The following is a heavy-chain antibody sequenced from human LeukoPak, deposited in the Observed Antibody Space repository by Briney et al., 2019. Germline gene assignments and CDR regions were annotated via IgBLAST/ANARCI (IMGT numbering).Heavy chain of an antibody. J-gene: IGHJ4*02. CDR1: GGSFSGYY. Sequence: SEALSLTCAVYGGSFSGYYWSWIRQPPGKGLEWIGEISHSGSTNYNPSLKSRVTISVDTSKNQFSLKLSSVTAADTAVYYCARGTTAVVNFDYWGQGTLVTVSS. D-gene: IGHD4-23*01. V-gene: IGHV4-34*01. CDR2: ISHSGST. CDR3: ARGTTAVVNFDY.